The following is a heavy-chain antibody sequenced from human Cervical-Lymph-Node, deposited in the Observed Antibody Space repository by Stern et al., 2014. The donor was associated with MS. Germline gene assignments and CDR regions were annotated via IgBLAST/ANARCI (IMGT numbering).Heavy chain of an antibody. CDR1: GFTVSRDY. J-gene: IGHJ4*02. Sequence: QLVESGGGVIQPGGSLRLSCTASGFTVSRDYITWVRQAPGKGLEWVSLITNVGSTFYTDSVKGRFTISRDDSKNTVYLHMTSLRAEDTAMYYCARDTSSPERSDWWGQGTLVTVSS. CDR3: ARDTSSPERSDW. D-gene: IGHD1-1*01. V-gene: IGHV3-53*01. CDR2: ITNVGST.